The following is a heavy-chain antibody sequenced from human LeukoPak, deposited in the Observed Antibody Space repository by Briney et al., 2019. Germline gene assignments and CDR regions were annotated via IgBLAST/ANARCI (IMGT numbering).Heavy chain of an antibody. D-gene: IGHD3-3*01. CDR1: EYTFTGYY. Sequence: ASAKVFCKASEYTFTGYYMHWLLRAPAQGLLGMGWIIPNSGGTNYAQKFQSRVTITRDTSITTSYMELSTLRSDDTAVYFCASCRVEGYYDFWSGYLNAFDIWGQGTMVTVSS. CDR2: IIPNSGGT. V-gene: IGHV1-2*02. CDR3: ASCRVEGYYDFWSGYLNAFDI. J-gene: IGHJ3*02.